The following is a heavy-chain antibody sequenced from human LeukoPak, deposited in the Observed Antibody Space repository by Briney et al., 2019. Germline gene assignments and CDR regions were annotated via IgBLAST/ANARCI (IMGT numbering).Heavy chain of an antibody. D-gene: IGHD1-26*01. J-gene: IGHJ4*02. CDR1: GGSISSSSYY. CDR3: ARLGRSLVGATTEVDY. V-gene: IGHV4-39*01. Sequence: SETLSLTCTVSGGSISSSSYYWGWIRQPPGKGLEWIGSICYSGSTYYNPSLKSRVTISVDTSKNQFSLKLSSVTAADTAVYYCARLGRSLVGATTEVDYWGQGTLVTVS. CDR2: ICYSGST.